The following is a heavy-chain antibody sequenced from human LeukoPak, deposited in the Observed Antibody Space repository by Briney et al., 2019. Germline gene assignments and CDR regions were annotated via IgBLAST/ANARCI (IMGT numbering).Heavy chain of an antibody. CDR3: ARDLDPSVNSSGWYEGGLFDY. D-gene: IGHD6-19*01. J-gene: IGHJ4*02. CDR2: ISAYNGNT. V-gene: IGHV1-18*01. CDR1: GYTFTSYG. Sequence: ASVKVSCKASGYTFTSYGISWVRQAPGQGLEGMGWISAYNGNTNYAQKLQGRVTMTTDTSTSTAYMELRSLRSDDTAVYYCARDLDPSVNSSGWYEGGLFDYWGQGTLVTVSS.